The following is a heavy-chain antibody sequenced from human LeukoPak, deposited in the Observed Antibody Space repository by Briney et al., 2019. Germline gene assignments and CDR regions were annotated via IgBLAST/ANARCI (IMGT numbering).Heavy chain of an antibody. V-gene: IGHV3-23*01. Sequence: GGSLRLSCAASGFTFSSYAMSWVRQAPGKGLEWVSALSGSGGRTYYADSLKGRFTISRDNSKNTLYLQMNSLRAEDTAVYYCAKARWELSYYYYYYMDVWGKGTTVTVSS. CDR3: AKARWELSYYYYYYMDV. CDR2: LSGSGGRT. CDR1: GFTFSSYA. D-gene: IGHD1-26*01. J-gene: IGHJ6*03.